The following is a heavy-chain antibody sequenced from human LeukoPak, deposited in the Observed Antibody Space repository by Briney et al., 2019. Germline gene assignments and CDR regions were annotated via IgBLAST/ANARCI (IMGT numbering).Heavy chain of an antibody. CDR1: GFTFSSYA. J-gene: IGHJ6*03. CDR2: IISSSSTI. D-gene: IGHD3-3*01. Sequence: GGSLRLSCAASGFTFSSYAMSWVRQAPGKGLEWVSYIISSSSTIYYADSVKGRFTISRDNAKNSLYLQMNSLRAEDTAVYYCARTYYDFWSGYTYYYYYYMDVWGKGTTVTVSS. CDR3: ARTYYDFWSGYTYYYYYYMDV. V-gene: IGHV3-48*01.